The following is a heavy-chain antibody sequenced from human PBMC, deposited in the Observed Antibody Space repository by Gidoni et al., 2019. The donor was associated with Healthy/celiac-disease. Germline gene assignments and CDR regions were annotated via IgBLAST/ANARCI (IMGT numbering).Heavy chain of an antibody. V-gene: IGHV4-31*03. CDR3: ARGGRDSGYAWYYFDY. J-gene: IGHJ4*02. D-gene: IGHD5-12*01. CDR2: IYYSGST. CDR1: GGSISSGGYY. Sequence: QVQLQESGPGLVKPSQTLSLTCTVSGGSISSGGYYWSWIRQHPGKGLEWIGYIYYSGSTYYNPSLKSRVTISVDTSKNQFSLKLSSVTAADTAVYYCARGGRDSGYAWYYFDYWGQGTLVTVSS.